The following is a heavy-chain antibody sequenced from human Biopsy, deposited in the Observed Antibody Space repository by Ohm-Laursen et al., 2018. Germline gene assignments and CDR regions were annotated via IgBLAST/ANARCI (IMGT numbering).Heavy chain of an antibody. V-gene: IGHV1-8*01. Sequence: ASVKVSCKSSGYSFSTYDVNWVRQARGQGLEWMGWMIPSSGKTGYAQRFQGRVTLTMNTSISTAYMELSGLRSEDTAVYFCARGYSRRVSIFEASIYWFDTWGQGTLATVSS. CDR3: ARGYSRRVSIFEASIYWFDT. J-gene: IGHJ5*02. CDR1: GYSFSTYD. D-gene: IGHD6-6*01. CDR2: MIPSSGKT.